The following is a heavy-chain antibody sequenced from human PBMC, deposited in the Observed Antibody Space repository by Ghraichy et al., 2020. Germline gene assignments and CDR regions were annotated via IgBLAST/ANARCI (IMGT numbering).Heavy chain of an antibody. CDR3: ARGRPDSSNRPRYYYYGMDV. Sequence: SQTLSLTCAVYGGSFSGYYWSWIRQPPGKGLEWIGEINHSGSTNYNPSLKSRVTISVDTSKNQFSLKLSSVTAADTAVYYCARGRPDSSNRPRYYYYGMDVWGQGTTVTVSS. J-gene: IGHJ6*02. CDR1: GGSFSGYY. CDR2: INHSGST. D-gene: IGHD6-13*01. V-gene: IGHV4-34*01.